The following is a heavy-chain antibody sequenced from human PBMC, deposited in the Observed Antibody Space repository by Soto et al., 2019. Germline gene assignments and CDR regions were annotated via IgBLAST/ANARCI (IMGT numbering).Heavy chain of an antibody. CDR2: INPNSGGT. J-gene: IGHJ4*02. V-gene: IGHV1-2*02. CDR1: GYTFTGYY. CDR3: AREGSSCSGGSCYFDY. D-gene: IGHD2-15*01. Sequence: ASVKVSCKASGYTFTGYYMHWVRQAPGQGLEWMGWINPNSGGTNYAQKFQGRVTMTRDTSISKAYMELSRLRSDDTAVYYCAREGSSCSGGSCYFDYWGQGTLVTXS.